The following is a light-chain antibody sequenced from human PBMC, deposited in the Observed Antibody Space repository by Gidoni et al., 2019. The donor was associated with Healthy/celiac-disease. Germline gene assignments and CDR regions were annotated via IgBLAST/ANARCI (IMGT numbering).Light chain of an antibody. CDR3: QQYYSPPWT. J-gene: IGKJ1*01. Sequence: DIVMTQSPDSLAVSLGERATINCKSSQSVLYSSNSKNYLAWYQQKPGQPPKLLIYWASTRESGVPDRCSGSGSGTDFTLTSSSLQAEDVAVYYCQQYYSPPWTFGQGTKVEIK. V-gene: IGKV4-1*01. CDR2: WAS. CDR1: QSVLYSSNSKNY.